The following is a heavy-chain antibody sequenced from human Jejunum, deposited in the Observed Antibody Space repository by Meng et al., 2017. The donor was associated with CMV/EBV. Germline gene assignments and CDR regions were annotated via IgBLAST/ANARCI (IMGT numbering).Heavy chain of an antibody. Sequence: IFSSHEMNWVRQAPGKGLEWLAYISSSGSTIYYADSVKGRFTISRDNAKNSLYLQMNSLRAEDTAVYYCARDGPNSMPVHPDYFDSWGQGTLVTVSS. D-gene: IGHD2/OR15-2a*01. V-gene: IGHV3-48*03. CDR2: ISSSGSTI. CDR3: ARDGPNSMPVHPDYFDS. CDR1: IFSSHE. J-gene: IGHJ4*02.